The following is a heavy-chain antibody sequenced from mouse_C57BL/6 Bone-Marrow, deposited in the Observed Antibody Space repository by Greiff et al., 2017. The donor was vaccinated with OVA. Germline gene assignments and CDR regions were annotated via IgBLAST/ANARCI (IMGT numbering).Heavy chain of an antibody. Sequence: QVQLQQPGAELVKPGASAKMSCKASGYTFTSYWITWVKQRPGQGLEWIGDIYPGSGSTNYNEKFKSKATLTVDTSSSTAYMQLSSLTSEDSAVYYCARYTTVVATRWYFDVWGTGTTVTVSS. V-gene: IGHV1-55*01. D-gene: IGHD1-1*01. CDR3: ARYTTVVATRWYFDV. J-gene: IGHJ1*03. CDR2: IYPGSGST. CDR1: GYTFTSYW.